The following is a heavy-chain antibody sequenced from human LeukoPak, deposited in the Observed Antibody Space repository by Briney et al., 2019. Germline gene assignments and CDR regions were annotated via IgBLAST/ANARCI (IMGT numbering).Heavy chain of an antibody. D-gene: IGHD6-19*01. V-gene: IGHV3-66*01. Sequence: GGSLRLSCAASGFTVSSNYMSWVRQAPGKGLEWVSVIYSGGSTYYADSVKGRFTISRDNSKNTLYLQMNSLRAEDTAVYYCARGQWPALYFDYWGQGTLVTVSS. J-gene: IGHJ4*02. CDR3: ARGQWPALYFDY. CDR2: IYSGGST. CDR1: GFTVSSNY.